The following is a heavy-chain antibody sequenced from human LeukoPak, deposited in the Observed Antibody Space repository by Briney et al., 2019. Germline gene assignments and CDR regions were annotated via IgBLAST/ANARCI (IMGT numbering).Heavy chain of an antibody. CDR2: IWYDGSKK. CDR1: GFTFSSYG. Sequence: GRSLRLSCAASGFTFSSYGMHWVRQAPGKGLEWVAVIWYDGSKKYYADSVKGRFTISRDNSKNTLYLQMNSLRAEDTAVYYCARHRGVRAPSGWFDPWGQGTLVTVSS. J-gene: IGHJ5*02. V-gene: IGHV3-33*01. CDR3: ARHRGVRAPSGWFDP. D-gene: IGHD3-10*01.